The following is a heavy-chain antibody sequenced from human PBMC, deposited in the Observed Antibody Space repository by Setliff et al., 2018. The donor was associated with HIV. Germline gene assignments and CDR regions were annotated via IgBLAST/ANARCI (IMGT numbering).Heavy chain of an antibody. V-gene: IGHV4-39*01. CDR3: ASLSTRDYVNLEHFDY. CDR1: DDSFGSSNYY. CDR2: IFFSGST. J-gene: IGHJ4*02. D-gene: IGHD3-16*01. Sequence: SETLSLTCTVSDDSFGSSNYYWGWIRQPPGKGLEWIGSIFFSGSTYSNPSLQSRVIMSVDTSKDQFSLKVTPVTAADTAVYYCASLSTRDYVNLEHFDYWGQGILVTVSS.